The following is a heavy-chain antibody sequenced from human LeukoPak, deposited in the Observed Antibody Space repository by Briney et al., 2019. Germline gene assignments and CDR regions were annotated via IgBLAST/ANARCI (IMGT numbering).Heavy chain of an antibody. J-gene: IGHJ4*02. Sequence: ASVKVSCKASGYTFTGYYMHWVRQAPGQGLEWMGWINPNSGGTNYAQKFQGRVTMTRDTSISTAYMELSRLRSDDTAVYYCARTAAAAFEIDYWGQGTLVTVSS. CDR2: INPNSGGT. CDR1: GYTFTGYY. CDR3: ARTAAAAFEIDY. D-gene: IGHD6-13*01. V-gene: IGHV1-2*02.